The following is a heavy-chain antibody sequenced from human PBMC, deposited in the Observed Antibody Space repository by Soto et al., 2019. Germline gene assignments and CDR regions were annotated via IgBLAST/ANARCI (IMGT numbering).Heavy chain of an antibody. CDR3: ARDGRYCTWSNCKGDAFDV. V-gene: IGHV3-7*01. Sequence: EVQLVESGGGLVQPGGSLRLSCAASGFSFSSHWMTWVRQTPGKGLEWVANIKEDGSQKYYVDSVKGRFTIFRDNAKNSLSLQMNSLRVKDTAVYYCARDGRYCTWSNCKGDAFDVWGQGTVVTVSS. J-gene: IGHJ3*01. CDR1: GFSFSSHW. CDR2: IKEDGSQK. D-gene: IGHD2-8*01.